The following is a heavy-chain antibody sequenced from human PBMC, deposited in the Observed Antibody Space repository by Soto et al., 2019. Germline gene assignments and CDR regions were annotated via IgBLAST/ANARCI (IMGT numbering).Heavy chain of an antibody. CDR3: ARGLYSGDDYLDY. J-gene: IGHJ4*02. D-gene: IGHD5-12*01. Sequence: QVQLVQSGAEVKKPGSSVKVSCKASGGTFSSYTISWVRQAPGQGLEWMGRIIPILGIANYAQKFQGRVTITADKSTSTAYMELSSLRPEDTAVYYCARGLYSGDDYLDYWGQGTLVTVSS. V-gene: IGHV1-69*02. CDR1: GGTFSSYT. CDR2: IIPILGIA.